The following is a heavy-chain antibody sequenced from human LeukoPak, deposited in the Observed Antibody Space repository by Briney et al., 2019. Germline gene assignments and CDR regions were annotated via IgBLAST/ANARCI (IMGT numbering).Heavy chain of an antibody. CDR2: IFYIGSI. CDR3: ARHPSVAGTKGGFDH. V-gene: IGHV4-59*08. CDR1: GGSISSYY. J-gene: IGHJ4*02. D-gene: IGHD6-19*01. Sequence: SETLSLTCTVSGGSISSYYWSWIRQSPGKGLEWSGYIFYIGSINYNPSLKSRVTISVDTSKNQFSLKLSSVTAADTAVYYCARHPSVAGTKGGFDHSGQGTLVTVSS.